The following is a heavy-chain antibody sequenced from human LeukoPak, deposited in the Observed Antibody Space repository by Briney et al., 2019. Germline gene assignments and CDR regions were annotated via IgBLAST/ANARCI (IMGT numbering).Heavy chain of an antibody. CDR1: GGSISSSNW. D-gene: IGHD5-12*01. J-gene: IGHJ4*02. CDR2: IYHSGST. Sequence: SGTLSLTCAVSGGSISSSNWWSWVRQPPGKGLEWIGEIYHSGSTNYNPSLKSRVTISVDKSKNQLSLKLSSVTAADTAVYYCARVLIYSGYDSPRYFDYWGQGTLVTVSS. V-gene: IGHV4-4*02. CDR3: ARVLIYSGYDSPRYFDY.